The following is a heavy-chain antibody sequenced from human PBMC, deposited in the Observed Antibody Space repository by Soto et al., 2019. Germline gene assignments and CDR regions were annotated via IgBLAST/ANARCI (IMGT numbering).Heavy chain of an antibody. CDR1: GFTFSSYA. V-gene: IGHV3-23*01. CDR2: ISGSGGST. D-gene: IGHD6-19*01. CDR3: ATIAEAGALHVSHFEY. J-gene: IGHJ4*02. Sequence: GGSLRLSCAASGFTFSSYAMSWVRQAPGKGLEWVSAISGSGGSTYYADSVKGRFTISRDNSKNTLYLQMNSLRAEDTAVYYCATIAEAGALHVSHFEYWSQGTLVTVSS.